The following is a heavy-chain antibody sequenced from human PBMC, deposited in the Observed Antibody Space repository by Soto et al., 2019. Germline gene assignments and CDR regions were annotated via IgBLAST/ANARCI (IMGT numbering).Heavy chain of an antibody. CDR3: ARIRRSLTYYYDSSGSMSFDY. Sequence: SGPTLVNPTETLTLTCTVSGFSLSNARMGVSWIRQPPGKALEWLAHIFSNDEKSYSTSLKSRLTISKDTSKSQVVLTMTNMDPVDTATYYCARIRRSLTYYYDSSGSMSFDYWGQGTLVTVSS. J-gene: IGHJ4*02. CDR1: GFSLSNARMG. CDR2: IFSNDEK. D-gene: IGHD3-22*01. V-gene: IGHV2-26*01.